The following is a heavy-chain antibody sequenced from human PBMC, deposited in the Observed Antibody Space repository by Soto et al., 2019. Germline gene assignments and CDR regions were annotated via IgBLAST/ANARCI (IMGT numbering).Heavy chain of an antibody. CDR3: ARFLYYDFWSGLAFDI. V-gene: IGHV4-31*03. CDR2: IYYSGST. D-gene: IGHD3-3*01. Sequence: PSETLSLTCTVSGGSISSGGYYWSWIRQHPGKGLEWIGYIYYSGSTYYNPSLKSRVTISVDTSKNQFSLKLSSVTAADTAVYYCARFLYYDFWSGLAFDIWGQGTMVTVSS. CDR1: GGSISSGGYY. J-gene: IGHJ3*02.